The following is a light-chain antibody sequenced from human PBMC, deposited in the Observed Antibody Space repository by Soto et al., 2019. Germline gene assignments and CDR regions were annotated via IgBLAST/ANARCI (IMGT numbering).Light chain of an antibody. V-gene: IGKV3-20*01. CDR2: GAS. CDR1: QSVSNNY. J-gene: IGKJ5*01. CDR3: QQYGSSPIA. Sequence: EIVLTQSPGTLSLSPGEGATLSCRASQSVSNNYLAWYQQKPGQAPRFLIYGASTRATGIPARFSGSGSGTDFTLTISRLEPEDFAVYYCQQYGSSPIAFGQGTRLEN.